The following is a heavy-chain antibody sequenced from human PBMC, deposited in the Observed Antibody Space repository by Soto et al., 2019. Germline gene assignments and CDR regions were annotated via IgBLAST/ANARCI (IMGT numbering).Heavy chain of an antibody. CDR2: IYYSGST. CDR1: GGSVSSDSYY. J-gene: IGHJ4*02. CDR3: ARDPLSRHFDY. V-gene: IGHV4-61*01. Sequence: SETLSLTCTVSGGSVSSDSYYWNWIRQPPGKGLEWIGYIYYSGSTNYNPSLKSRVTISVDTSKNQFSLKLSSVTAADTAMYYCARDPLSRHFDYWGQGALVTVSS.